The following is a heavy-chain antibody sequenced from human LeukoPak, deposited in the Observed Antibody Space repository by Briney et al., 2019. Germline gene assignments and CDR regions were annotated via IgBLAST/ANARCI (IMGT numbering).Heavy chain of an antibody. CDR1: GVTFSSYA. CDR2: LRPVFGPI. D-gene: IGHD1-20*01. V-gene: IGHV1-69*13. J-gene: IGHJ6*03. Sequence: VKVSCNASGVTFSSYAISWVRQAPGQGLEWIGGLRPVFGPINSAQKFQDRVTLTKDDSTTTAYMELRSLRSEDTAVYYCATNPMTGYHLGDHFYFYMAVWGKGTTVTVS. CDR3: ATNPMTGYHLGDHFYFYMAV.